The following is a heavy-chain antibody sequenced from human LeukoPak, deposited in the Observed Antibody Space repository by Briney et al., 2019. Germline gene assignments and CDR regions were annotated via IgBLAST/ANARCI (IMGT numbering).Heavy chain of an antibody. Sequence: PGGSLRLSCAASGFTFSSYWMHWVRQAPGKGLVWVSRISSDGSDTMYADSVKGRFTISRDNVNNTLYLQMNSVRGDDTAVYYCAREWDLPGTYFMDVWGKGTTVTVSS. CDR1: GFTFSSYW. CDR3: AREWDLPGTYFMDV. D-gene: IGHD1-26*01. V-gene: IGHV3-74*03. CDR2: ISSDGSDT. J-gene: IGHJ6*03.